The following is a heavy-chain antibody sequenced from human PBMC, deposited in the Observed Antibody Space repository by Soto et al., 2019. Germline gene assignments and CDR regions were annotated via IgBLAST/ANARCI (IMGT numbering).Heavy chain of an antibody. CDR2: ISSTTNYI. J-gene: IGHJ4*02. V-gene: IGHV3-21*01. CDR1: GFTFTRYS. Sequence: EVQLVESGGGLVKPGGSLRLCCAASGFTFTRYSMNWVRQSPGKGLEWVSSISSTTNYIYYADSMKGRFTVSRDNAKNSVYLEMNSQSAEDTAVYYCARESEDLTSNFDYWGQGTLVTVSS. CDR3: ARESEDLTSNFDY.